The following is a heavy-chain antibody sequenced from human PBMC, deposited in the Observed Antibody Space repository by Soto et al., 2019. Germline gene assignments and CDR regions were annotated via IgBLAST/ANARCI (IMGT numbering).Heavy chain of an antibody. D-gene: IGHD6-13*01. V-gene: IGHV4-59*08. CDR2: IYYSGST. CDR3: ARHTSSWFDY. CDR1: GGSISSYY. Sequence: PSETLSLTCSVSGGSISSYYWSWIRQPPGKGLEWIAYIYYSGSTKYNPSLKSRVTISVDTSKNQFSLKLNSVTAADTAVYYCARHTSSWFDYWGQGTLVTVSS. J-gene: IGHJ4*02.